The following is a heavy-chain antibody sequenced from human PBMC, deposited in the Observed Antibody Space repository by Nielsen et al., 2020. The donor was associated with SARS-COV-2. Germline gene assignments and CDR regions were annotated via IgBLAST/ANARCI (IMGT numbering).Heavy chain of an antibody. CDR1: GGSFSGYY. D-gene: IGHD3-16*01. V-gene: IGHV4-34*01. CDR3: ARDRGRSRGMDY. J-gene: IGHJ4*02. Sequence: SETLSLTCAVFGGSFSGYYWNWIRQPPGKRLEWIGEINHSGNINYNPSLKSRVTISVDTSKNQFSLKLSSVTAADTAVYYCARDRGRSRGMDYWGQGTLVTVSS. CDR2: INHSGNI.